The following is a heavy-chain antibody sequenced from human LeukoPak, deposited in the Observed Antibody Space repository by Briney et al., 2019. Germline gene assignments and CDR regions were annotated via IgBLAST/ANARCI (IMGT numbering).Heavy chain of an antibody. CDR2: IYTSGRT. V-gene: IGHV4-4*09. J-gene: IGHJ5*02. D-gene: IGHD3-10*01. CDR1: GGSIRYYF. CDR3: ARGRGGPGWFDP. Sequence: SETLSLTCTVSGGSIRYYFWSWIRQPPGKGLEWIGCIYTSGRTNYNPSLKSRVTISVDTSKNQFSLNLSSVTAADTAVYYCARGRGGPGWFDPWGQGTLVTVSS.